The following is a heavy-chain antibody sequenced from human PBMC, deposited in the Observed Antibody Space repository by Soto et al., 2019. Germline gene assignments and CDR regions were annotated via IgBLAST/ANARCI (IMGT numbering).Heavy chain of an antibody. J-gene: IGHJ4*02. D-gene: IGHD2-15*01. CDR1: GYTFTNYA. Sequence: ASVKVSCKASGYTFTNYAMHWVRQAPGQRLEWMGWINAGNGNTKYSQKFQGRVTITRDTSASTAYMKLSSLRSEDTAVYYCARDLGGWPDYWGQGTLVTVSS. CDR2: INAGNGNT. CDR3: ARDLGGWPDY. V-gene: IGHV1-3*01.